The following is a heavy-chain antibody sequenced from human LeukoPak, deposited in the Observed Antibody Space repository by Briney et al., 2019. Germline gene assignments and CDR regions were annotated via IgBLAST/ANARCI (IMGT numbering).Heavy chain of an antibody. D-gene: IGHD6-13*01. CDR2: IYTSGST. J-gene: IGHJ3*02. V-gene: IGHV4-61*02. CDR3: ARLPGTIAAAGTSVWAFDI. CDR1: GGSISSGSYY. Sequence: SETLSLTCTVSGGSISSGSYYWSWIRQPAGKGLEWIGRIYTSGSTNYNPSLKSRVTISVDTSKNQFSLKLSSVTAADTAVYYCARLPGTIAAAGTSVWAFDIWGQGTMVTVSS.